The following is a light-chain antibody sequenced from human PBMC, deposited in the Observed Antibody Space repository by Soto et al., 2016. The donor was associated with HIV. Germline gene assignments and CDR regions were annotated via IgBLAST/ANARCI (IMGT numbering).Light chain of an antibody. J-gene: IGKJ1*01. CDR3: QQCQSYFGT. V-gene: IGKV1-5*03. CDR1: QNIDTW. CDR2: LAS. Sequence: DIQMTQSPSTLSASVGDRVTITCRASQNIDTWLAWYQQKLGKAPKLLIYLASTLESGVPSRFSGSGSGTEFTLTISSLQPDDFATYYCQQCQSYFGTFGQGTKVEIK.